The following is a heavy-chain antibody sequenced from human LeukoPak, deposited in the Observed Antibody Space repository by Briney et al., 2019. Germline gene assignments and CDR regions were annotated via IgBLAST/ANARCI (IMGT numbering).Heavy chain of an antibody. CDR1: GGSISSGGYY. V-gene: IGHV4-30-2*01. D-gene: IGHD5-18*01. J-gene: IGHJ3*02. CDR3: ARTRDTAMVRAAFDI. CDR2: IYHSGST. Sequence: SQTLSLTCTVSGGSISSGGYYWSWIRQPPGKGLECIGYIYHSGSTYYNPSLKSRVTISVDRFKNQFSLKLSSVTAADTAVYYCARTRDTAMVRAAFDIWGQGTMVTVSS.